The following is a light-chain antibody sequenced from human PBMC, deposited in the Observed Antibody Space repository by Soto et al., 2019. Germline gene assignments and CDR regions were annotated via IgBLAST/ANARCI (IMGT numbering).Light chain of an antibody. CDR3: AAWDDSLYGLV. CDR2: YDD. CDR1: SSNIGNNA. J-gene: IGLJ2*01. Sequence: QSVLTQPPSVSEAPRQRVTVSCSGSSSNIGNNAVNWYQQLPGKAPKLLIYYDDLLPSGVSDRFSGSKSGTSASLAISGLQSEDEADYYCAAWDDSLYGLVFGGGTKVTVL. V-gene: IGLV1-36*01.